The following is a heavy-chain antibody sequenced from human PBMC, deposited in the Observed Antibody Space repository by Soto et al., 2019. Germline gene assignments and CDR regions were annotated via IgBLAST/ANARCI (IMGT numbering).Heavy chain of an antibody. CDR1: GYTLNNYD. V-gene: IGHV1-18*01. CDR3: ARGTYFDY. CDR2: ISANNDHT. J-gene: IGHJ4*02. Sequence: QVQLVQSGAEVKKPGASVKVSCKASGYTLNNYDITWVRHAPGQGLEWMGWISANNDHTNYPQKLQGRVTMTTDTSTSTAYMELRSLTSDDTAVYYCARGTYFDYWGQGTLVTVSS.